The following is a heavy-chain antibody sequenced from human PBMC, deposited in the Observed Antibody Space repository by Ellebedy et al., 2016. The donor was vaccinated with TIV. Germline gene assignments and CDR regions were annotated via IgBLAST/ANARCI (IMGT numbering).Heavy chain of an antibody. CDR1: GFIISGDW. Sequence: PGGSLRLSCAASGFIISGDWMSWVRQAPGKGLEWVSGIYNGATHYADSVKGRFTISRDNSKNILYLQMTSLRAENTALYYCAKDLHYWSAADYWGQGTLVTVSS. CDR3: AKDLHYWSAADY. D-gene: IGHD3-3*02. J-gene: IGHJ4*02. CDR2: IYNGAT. V-gene: IGHV3-23*03.